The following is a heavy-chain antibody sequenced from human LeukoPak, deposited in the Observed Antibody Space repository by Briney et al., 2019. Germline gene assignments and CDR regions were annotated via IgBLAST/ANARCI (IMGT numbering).Heavy chain of an antibody. CDR1: GGSFSGYY. CDR2: IYTSGST. V-gene: IGHV4-59*10. J-gene: IGHJ3*02. CDR3: AKSNGYGLIDI. Sequence: SETLSLTCAVYGGSFSGYYWNWIRQPAGKGLEWIGRIYTSGSTTYNPSLKSRVTMSLDTSKKQFSLKLTSGTAADTAVYYCAKSNGYGLIDIWGQGTMVTVSS. D-gene: IGHD3-22*01.